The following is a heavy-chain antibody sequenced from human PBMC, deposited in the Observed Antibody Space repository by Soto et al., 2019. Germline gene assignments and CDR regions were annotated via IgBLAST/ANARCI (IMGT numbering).Heavy chain of an antibody. J-gene: IGHJ4*02. Sequence: VQLQESGPGLVKPSETLSLTCAVSGDSISSYYCMWIRQPPGKGLESIGYLYYGRSANYNPSLRSLVTLSVDTSTIQGSLTLSSMPAADTAVYSCALRSMAVVPEYWGQGTLVTVSS. CDR3: ALRSMAVVPEY. CDR2: LYYGRSA. V-gene: IGHV4-59*01. CDR1: GDSISSYY. D-gene: IGHD3-22*01.